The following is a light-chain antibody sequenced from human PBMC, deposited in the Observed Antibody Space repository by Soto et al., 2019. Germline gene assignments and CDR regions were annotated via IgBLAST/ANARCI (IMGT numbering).Light chain of an antibody. CDR3: QQYHGWPPLT. V-gene: IGKV3-15*01. J-gene: IGKJ4*01. Sequence: EIVLTQSPATLSVSPGERATLSCRASESVTGNLAWYQQKPGQAPRLLIHSASASATGIPARFSGSGYGTEFTLTISSMQSEDSAVYYCQQYHGWPPLTFDGGTKVEIK. CDR1: ESVTGN. CDR2: SAS.